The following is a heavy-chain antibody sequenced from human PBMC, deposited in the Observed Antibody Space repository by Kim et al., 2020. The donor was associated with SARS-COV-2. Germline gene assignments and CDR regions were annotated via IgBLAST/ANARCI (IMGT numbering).Heavy chain of an antibody. CDR2: IYYSGST. V-gene: IGHV4-59*13. CDR3: ARVRALMGYYYYGMDV. CDR1: GGSISSYY. Sequence: SETLSLTCTVSGGSISSYYWSWIRQPPGKGLEWIGYIYYSGSTNYNPSLKSRVTISVDTSKNQFSLKLSSVTAADTAVYYCARVRALMGYYYYGMDVWGQGTTVTVSS. J-gene: IGHJ6*02. D-gene: IGHD3-10*01.